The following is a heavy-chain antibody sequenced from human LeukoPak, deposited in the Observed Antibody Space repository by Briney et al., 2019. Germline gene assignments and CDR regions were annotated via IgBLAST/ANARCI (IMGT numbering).Heavy chain of an antibody. CDR2: IIPILGIA. CDR3: AIRFSSDDGDAFDI. J-gene: IGHJ3*02. V-gene: IGHV1-69*04. Sequence: ASVKVSCKASGGTFSSYAISWVRQAPGQGLEWMGRIIPILGIANYAQKFQGRVTITADKSTSTAYMELSSLRSEDTAVYYCAIRFSSDDGDAFDIWGQGTMVTVSS. D-gene: IGHD3-3*01. CDR1: GGTFSSYA.